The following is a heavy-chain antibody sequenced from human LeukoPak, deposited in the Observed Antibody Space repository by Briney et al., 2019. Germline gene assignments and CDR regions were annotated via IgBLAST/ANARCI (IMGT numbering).Heavy chain of an antibody. D-gene: IGHD4-17*01. CDR2: ISGSGGST. V-gene: IGHV3-23*01. CDR3: AMTTVTTFRPGAFDI. J-gene: IGHJ3*02. Sequence: GGSLRLSCAASGFTFSSYAMSWVRQAPGKGLEWVSAISGSGGSTYYADSVKGRFTISRDNSKNMLYLQMNSLRAEDTAVYYCAMTTVTTFRPGAFDIRGQGTMVTVSS. CDR1: GFTFSSYA.